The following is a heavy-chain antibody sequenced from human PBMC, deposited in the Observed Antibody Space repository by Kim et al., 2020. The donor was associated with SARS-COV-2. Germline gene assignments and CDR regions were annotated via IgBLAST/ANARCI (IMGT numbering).Heavy chain of an antibody. V-gene: IGHV3-23*01. D-gene: IGHD2-21*01. CDR3: SKVVIMDGYNYFYYYGMDV. Sequence: GGSLRLSCAASGFTFDTYAMSWVRQAPGKGLEWLSVISGNGVNKFYADSVRGRFTISRDNSKNTLFLQMNSLRDEDTALYYCSKVVIMDGYNYFYYYGMDVWGQGTVVTVSS. CDR1: GFTFDTYA. J-gene: IGHJ6*02. CDR2: ISGNGVNK.